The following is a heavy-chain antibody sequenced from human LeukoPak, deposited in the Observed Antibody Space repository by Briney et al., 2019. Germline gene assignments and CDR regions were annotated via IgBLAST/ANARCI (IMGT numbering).Heavy chain of an antibody. V-gene: IGHV1-2*02. Sequence: ASVTVSCKASGYTFTGYYMHWVRQAPGQGLEWMGWITPNSGGTHYAQRFQGGVTMTRDTSISTAYMELSRLTSDDTAVYYCSRDRIGRMNDYWGQGTLVTVSS. J-gene: IGHJ4*02. CDR2: ITPNSGGT. CDR3: SRDRIGRMNDY. D-gene: IGHD3-16*01. CDR1: GYTFTGYY.